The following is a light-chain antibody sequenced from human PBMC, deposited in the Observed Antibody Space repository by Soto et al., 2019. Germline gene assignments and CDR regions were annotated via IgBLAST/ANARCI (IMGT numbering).Light chain of an antibody. Sequence: LTLYPGTLSLSPGERATLSCMAIQSVTNNYLTWYQQKPGQAPRLLIYGASSRAAGIPDRFSGSGSGTDFTLTISRLEPEDFAVYYCQQYGSSPPATFGQGTKVDI. J-gene: IGKJ1*01. CDR3: QQYGSSPPAT. CDR2: GAS. CDR1: QSVTNNY. V-gene: IGKV3-20*01.